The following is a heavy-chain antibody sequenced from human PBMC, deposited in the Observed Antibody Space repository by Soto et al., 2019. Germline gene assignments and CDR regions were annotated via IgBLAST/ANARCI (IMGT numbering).Heavy chain of an antibody. D-gene: IGHD6-13*01. CDR1: GGSISSSSYY. J-gene: IGHJ5*02. Sequence: QLQLQESGPGLVKPSETLSLTCTVSGGSISSSSYYWGWIRQPPGKGLEWIGSIYYSGSTYYNPSLKSRVTLSVDTSKNQFSLKLSSVTAADTAVYYCARHRFTREGQQLATGVRWFDPWGQGTLVTVSS. CDR3: ARHRFTREGQQLATGVRWFDP. CDR2: IYYSGST. V-gene: IGHV4-39*01.